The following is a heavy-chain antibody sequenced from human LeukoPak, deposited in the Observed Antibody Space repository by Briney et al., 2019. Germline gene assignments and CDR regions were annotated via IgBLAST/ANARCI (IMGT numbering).Heavy chain of an antibody. D-gene: IGHD2-15*01. Sequence: GASVKVSYKASGYTFTTYAIHWVRQAPGQRLEWMGWINAGIGNTKYSQKFQDRVTITRDTSASTAYMELSSLRSEDTAVYYCARAVVVVVAATPLFDPWGQGTLVTVSS. J-gene: IGHJ5*02. CDR2: INAGIGNT. CDR1: GYTFTTYA. CDR3: ARAVVVVVAATPLFDP. V-gene: IGHV1-3*01.